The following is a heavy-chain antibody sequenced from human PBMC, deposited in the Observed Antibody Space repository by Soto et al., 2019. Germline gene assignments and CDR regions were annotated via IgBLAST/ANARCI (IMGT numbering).Heavy chain of an antibody. Sequence: LSLTCTVSGGSISSGDYYWSWIRQPPGKGLEWIGYIYYSGSTYYNPSLKSRVTISVDTSKNQFSLKLSSVTAADTAVYYCAREYYDSSGPINWFDPWGQGTLVTVSS. V-gene: IGHV4-30-4*01. CDR3: AREYYDSSGPINWFDP. CDR2: IYYSGST. D-gene: IGHD3-22*01. CDR1: GGSISSGDYY. J-gene: IGHJ5*02.